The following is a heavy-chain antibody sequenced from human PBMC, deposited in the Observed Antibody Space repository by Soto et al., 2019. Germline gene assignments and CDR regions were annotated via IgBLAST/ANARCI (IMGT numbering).Heavy chain of an antibody. Sequence: KSSETLSLTCTVSAGSISSSSYYWGWLRPPPGKGLEWIGSIYYSGSTYYNPSLKSRVTISVDTSKNQFSLKLSSVTAADTAVYYCARRQYSSRSLTPPPPFDIWGQGTMVTVSS. CDR1: AGSISSSSYY. V-gene: IGHV4-39*01. CDR3: ARRQYSSRSLTPPPPFDI. D-gene: IGHD3-22*01. J-gene: IGHJ3*02. CDR2: IYYSGST.